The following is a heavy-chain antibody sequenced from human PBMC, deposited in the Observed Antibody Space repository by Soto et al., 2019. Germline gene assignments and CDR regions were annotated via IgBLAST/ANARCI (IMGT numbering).Heavy chain of an antibody. D-gene: IGHD3-3*02. CDR1: CSSINSSGYY. CDR2: MFYGVST. Sequence: PSETVSPTCTFSCSSINSSGYYWGWIRQPPGKGLEWIGSMFYGVSTYYNPSLKSRVTVSVDTSKNQFSLNLRSVTAADTAVYYCARLPSRHLVDYWGQGTLVTVSS. V-gene: IGHV4-39*01. J-gene: IGHJ4*02. CDR3: ARLPSRHLVDY.